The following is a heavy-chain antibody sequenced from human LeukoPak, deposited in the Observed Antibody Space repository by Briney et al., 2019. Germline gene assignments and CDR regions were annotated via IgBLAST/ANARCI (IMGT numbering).Heavy chain of an antibody. D-gene: IGHD4-11*01. CDR3: ARAPYSNYFFDY. CDR1: GFTLSDHY. CDR2: TRNKANSYTT. J-gene: IGHJ4*02. V-gene: IGHV3-72*01. Sequence: GGSLRLSCAASGFTLSDHYMDWVRQAPGKGLEWVGRTRNKANSYTTDYAASVRGRFTISRDDSKNLLYLQMNSLTTEDTAVYYRARAPYSNYFFDYWGQGTLVTVSS.